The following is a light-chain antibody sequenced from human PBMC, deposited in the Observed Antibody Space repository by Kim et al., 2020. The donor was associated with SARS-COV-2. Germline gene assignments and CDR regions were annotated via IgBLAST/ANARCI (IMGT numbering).Light chain of an antibody. V-gene: IGKV3-20*01. CDR2: SAS. CDR1: QSVSNNY. CDR3: QQYGRSPRT. J-gene: IGKJ1*01. Sequence: EVVLTQSPGTLSLSPGERATLSCRASQSVSNNYLAWYQQKPGQAPRTLIYSASSRATGIPDRFSGSGSGTDFTLAISRLEAEDFAEYYCQQYGRSPRTFGQGTKVDIK.